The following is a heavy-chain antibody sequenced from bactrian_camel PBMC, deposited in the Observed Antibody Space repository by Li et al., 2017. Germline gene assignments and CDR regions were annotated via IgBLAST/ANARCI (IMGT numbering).Heavy chain of an antibody. V-gene: IGHV3S6*01. D-gene: IGHD5*01. CDR1: GHTDSTYC. J-gene: IGHJ4*01. CDR2: ISPASSYT. Sequence: HVQLVESGGGSVQSGGSLRLSCAISGHTDSTYCMGWLRQAPGKEREGVASISPASSYTYYADSVKGRFTISQDNIKNTVLLQMNSLKPEDTAMYYCAVSTLVTCAGWNVNLYVTGGRGTQVTVS. CDR3: AVSTLVTCAGWNVNLYVT.